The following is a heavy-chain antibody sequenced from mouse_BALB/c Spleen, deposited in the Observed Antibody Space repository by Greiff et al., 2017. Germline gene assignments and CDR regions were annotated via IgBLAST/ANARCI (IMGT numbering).Heavy chain of an antibody. Sequence: VQLQQSAAELARPGASVKMSCKASGYTFTSYTMHWVKQRPGQGLEWIGYINPSSGYTEYNQKFKDKTTLTADKSSSTAYMQLSSLTSEDSAVYYCASYYYGSSFSYWGQGTLVTVSA. J-gene: IGHJ3*01. CDR2: INPSSGYT. D-gene: IGHD1-1*01. CDR3: ASYYYGSSFSY. V-gene: IGHV1-4*02. CDR1: GYTFTSYT.